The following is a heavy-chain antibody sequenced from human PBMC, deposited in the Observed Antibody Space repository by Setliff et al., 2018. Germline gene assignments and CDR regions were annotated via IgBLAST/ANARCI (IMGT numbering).Heavy chain of an antibody. Sequence: ASVKVSCKASGYRFNQYGITWVRQAPGQGLEWMGWISAYSGNTNYGQRVQGRVTLTTDTSTSTAYMELRSLRSDDTAVYYCARGPLGIRENNYYYYYMDVWGKGTTVTVSS. CDR1: GYRFNQYG. D-gene: IGHD7-27*01. CDR2: ISAYSGNT. CDR3: ARGPLGIRENNYYYYYMDV. V-gene: IGHV1-18*01. J-gene: IGHJ6*03.